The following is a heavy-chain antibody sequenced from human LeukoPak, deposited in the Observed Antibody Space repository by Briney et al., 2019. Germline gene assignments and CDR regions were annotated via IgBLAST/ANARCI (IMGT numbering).Heavy chain of an antibody. CDR2: INPNGGST. V-gene: IGHV1-46*01. D-gene: IGHD5-12*01. CDR3: ARGAPTTRIGAGRFDY. Sequence: ASVKVSCKAFGYSLTNYYVHWVRQAPGQGLEWMGEINPNGGSTSYAQKFQGRITVTRDTYTNTVYMALSSLRSEDTATYYCARGAPTTRIGAGRFDYWGQGSLLTVAS. J-gene: IGHJ4*02. CDR1: GYSLTNYY.